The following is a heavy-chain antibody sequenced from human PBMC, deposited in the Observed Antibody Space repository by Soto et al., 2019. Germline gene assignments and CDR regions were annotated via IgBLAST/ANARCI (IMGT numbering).Heavy chain of an antibody. D-gene: IGHD6-13*01. CDR3: ARGVRMSIAAAENYGMDV. V-gene: IGHV1-69*13. CDR1: GGTFSSYA. CDR2: IIPIFGTA. Sequence: ASVKVSCKASGGTFSSYAISWARQAPGQGLEWMGGIIPIFGTANYAQKFQGRVTITADESTSTAYMELSSLRSEDTAVYYCARGVRMSIAAAENYGMDVWGQGTTVTVSS. J-gene: IGHJ6*02.